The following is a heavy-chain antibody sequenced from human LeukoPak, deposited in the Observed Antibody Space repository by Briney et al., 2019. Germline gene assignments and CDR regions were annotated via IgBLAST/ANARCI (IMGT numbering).Heavy chain of an antibody. CDR3: AKVSLGTWYFEH. Sequence: GGSLRLSCAASGFTFSSYSMNWVRQAPGKGLEWVSSISSSSSYIYYADSVKGRFTISGDNAKNSLYLQMNSLRAEDTAVYYCAKVSLGTWYFEHWGQGTLVTVSS. V-gene: IGHV3-21*04. D-gene: IGHD7-27*01. CDR2: ISSSSSYI. J-gene: IGHJ1*01. CDR1: GFTFSSYS.